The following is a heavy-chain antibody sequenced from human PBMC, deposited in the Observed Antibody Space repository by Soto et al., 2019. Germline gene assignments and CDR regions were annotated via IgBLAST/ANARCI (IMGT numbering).Heavy chain of an antibody. D-gene: IGHD5-18*01. J-gene: IGHJ4*02. CDR1: GDSISSSNW. Sequence: SETLSLTCAVSGDSISSSNWWNWVRQPPGKGLEWIGEIYHSGSPNYNPSLKSRVTISVDKSKNQFSLKPSSVTAADTAVYYCARDAGYSYGYDYFDSWGQGTLVTVSS. CDR2: IYHSGSP. CDR3: ARDAGYSYGYDYFDS. V-gene: IGHV4-4*02.